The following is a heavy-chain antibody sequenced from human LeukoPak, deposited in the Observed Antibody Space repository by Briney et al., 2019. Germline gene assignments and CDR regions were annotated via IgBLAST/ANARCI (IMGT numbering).Heavy chain of an antibody. V-gene: IGHV4-30-4*08. CDR3: ARDRNYYDSSGYYYGTYYFDY. Sequence: SETLSLTCTVSGGSISSGDYYWSWIRQPPGKGLEWIGYIYYSGSTYYNPSLNSRVTISVDTPKNQFSLKLSSVTAADTAVYYCARDRNYYDSSGYYYGTYYFDYWGQGTLVTVSS. J-gene: IGHJ4*02. CDR2: IYYSGST. CDR1: GGSISSGDYY. D-gene: IGHD3-22*01.